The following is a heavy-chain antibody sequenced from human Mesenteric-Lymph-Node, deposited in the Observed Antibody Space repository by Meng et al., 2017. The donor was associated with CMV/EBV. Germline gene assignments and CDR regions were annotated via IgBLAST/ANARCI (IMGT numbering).Heavy chain of an antibody. CDR2: IYRGDNT. CDR1: GFNVRYKY. V-gene: IGHV3-66*01. Sequence: VDLGECGGGLVETWESLRLSCEASGFNVRYKYMRWVRQAPGKGLEWVCIIYRGDNTYYIDSVKDRFTVSRDNSKNTMYLQINSLRVEETAVYYCTGDSVSNPNLDYWGQGTLVTVSS. J-gene: IGHJ4*02. CDR3: TGDSVSNPNLDY. D-gene: IGHD3-10*01.